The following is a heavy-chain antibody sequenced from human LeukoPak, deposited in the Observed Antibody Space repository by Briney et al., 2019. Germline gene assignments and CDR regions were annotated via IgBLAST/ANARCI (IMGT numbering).Heavy chain of an antibody. CDR3: ARAQEDRVFNYSHH. CDR2: INHSGST. V-gene: IGHV4-34*01. D-gene: IGHD2-15*01. CDR1: GGSFSGYY. J-gene: IGHJ1*01. Sequence: PSETLSLTCAVYGGSFSGYYWSWIRQPPGKGLEWIGEINHSGSTNYNPSLKSRVTISVDTSKNQFSLKLSSVTAADAAVYYCARAQEDRVFNYSHHWGGATLPTVSP.